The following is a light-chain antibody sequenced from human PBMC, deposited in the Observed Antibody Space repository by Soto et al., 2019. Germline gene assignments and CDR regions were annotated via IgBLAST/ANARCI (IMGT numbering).Light chain of an antibody. CDR3: SSYTSSSTPGV. CDR2: DVS. Sequence: QSALTQPASVSGSPGQSITISCTGASSDVGGYNYVSWYQQHPGKAPKLMFYDVSNRPSGVSNRFSGSKSGNTASLTISGLQAEDEADYYCSSYTSSSTPGVFGGGTQLTVL. J-gene: IGLJ2*01. CDR1: SSDVGGYNY. V-gene: IGLV2-14*01.